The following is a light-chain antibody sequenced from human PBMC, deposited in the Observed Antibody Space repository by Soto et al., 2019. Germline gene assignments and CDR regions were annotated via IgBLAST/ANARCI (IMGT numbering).Light chain of an antibody. CDR2: DAS. J-gene: IGKJ2*01. CDR3: QQHNPYSPYT. V-gene: IGKV1-5*03. Sequence: DIQMTQSPSTLSASVGDGVTITCRPSQSITNCLAWYQQKPGKAPKLLIFDASSLRSGVPSRFSGSGSGTEFTLTISSLQPEDFATYYCQQHNPYSPYTFGQGTKLEIK. CDR1: QSITNC.